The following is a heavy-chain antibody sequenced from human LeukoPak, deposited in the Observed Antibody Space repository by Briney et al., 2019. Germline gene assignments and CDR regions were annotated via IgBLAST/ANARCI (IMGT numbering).Heavy chain of an antibody. J-gene: IGHJ4*02. Sequence: PSETLSLTCTVSGGSISSYYWSWIRQPPGKGLEWIGYIYYSGSTNYNPSLKSRVTISVDTSKNQFSLKLSSVTAADTAVYYCAGVLIYGYLDYWGQGTLVTVSS. CDR2: IYYSGST. V-gene: IGHV4-59*01. CDR3: AGVLIYGYLDY. D-gene: IGHD4-17*01. CDR1: GGSISSYY.